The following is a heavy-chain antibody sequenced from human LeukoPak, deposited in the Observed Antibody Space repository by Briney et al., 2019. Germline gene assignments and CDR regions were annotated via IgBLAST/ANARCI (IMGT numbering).Heavy chain of an antibody. D-gene: IGHD4-17*01. V-gene: IGHV1-2*06. Sequence: ASVKVSCKASGYTFIGYYIHWVRQAPGQGLEWMGRINPTSGGSNSAQKFQGRVTMTSDTSISTAYMELRRLRSDDTAVYYCARSYGDSGNHFNYMDVWGKGTTVTVSS. J-gene: IGHJ6*03. CDR1: GYTFIGYY. CDR3: ARSYGDSGNHFNYMDV. CDR2: INPTSGGS.